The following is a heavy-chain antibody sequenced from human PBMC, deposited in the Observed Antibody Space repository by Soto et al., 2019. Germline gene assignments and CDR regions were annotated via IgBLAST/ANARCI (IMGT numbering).Heavy chain of an antibody. CDR2: IYYSGST. CDR1: GGSISSSSYY. Sequence: SETLSLTCTVSGGSISSSSYYWGWIRQPPGKGLEWIGSIYYSGSTYYNPSLKSRVTISVDTSKNQFSLRLISVTAADTALYYCARRYGWLYFDYWGQGSLVTVSS. J-gene: IGHJ4*02. CDR3: ARRYGWLYFDY. D-gene: IGHD6-19*01. V-gene: IGHV4-39*01.